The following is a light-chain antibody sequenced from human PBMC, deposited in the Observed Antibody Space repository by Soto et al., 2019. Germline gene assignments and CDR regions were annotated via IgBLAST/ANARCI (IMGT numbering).Light chain of an antibody. Sequence: QSVLTQPPSVSGAPGQRVTISCTGSSSNIGAGYDVHWYQQLPGTAPKLLIYGNSNRPSGVPDRFSGSKSGTSASLALTGLQAEGESDYYCQSYDSRLRGVVFGGGTKLAVL. CDR2: GNS. CDR1: SSNIGAGYD. J-gene: IGLJ2*01. CDR3: QSYDSRLRGVV. V-gene: IGLV1-40*01.